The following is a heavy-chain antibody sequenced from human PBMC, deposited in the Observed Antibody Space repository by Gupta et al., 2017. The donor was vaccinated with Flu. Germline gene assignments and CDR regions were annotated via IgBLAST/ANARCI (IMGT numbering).Heavy chain of an antibody. Sequence: CGWIRQPPGKGLEWIGSIYYSGSTYYNPSLKSRCTIPVDTSKNQFALKLSSVTAADTAVYYCARHWRSGDYPLLYWYFDLWGRGTLVTVSS. V-gene: IGHV4-39*01. CDR3: ARHWRSGDYPLLYWYFDL. CDR2: IYYSGST. D-gene: IGHD4-17*01. J-gene: IGHJ2*01.